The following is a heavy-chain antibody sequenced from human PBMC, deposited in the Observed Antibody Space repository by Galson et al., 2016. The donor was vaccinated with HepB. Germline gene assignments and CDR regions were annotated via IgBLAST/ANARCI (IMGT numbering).Heavy chain of an antibody. Sequence: QSGAEVKKPGESLKISCKGSGYSFSTYWIGWVRQKPGKGLEWMGIIYPGDSDTRYSPSFQGQVTISADKSISTAYLQWSSLKASDTAMYYCARTYHYDSSAYYYFDYWGQGTLVTVSS. CDR2: IYPGDSDT. CDR3: ARTYHYDSSAYYYFDY. D-gene: IGHD3-22*01. V-gene: IGHV5-51*01. CDR1: GYSFSTYW. J-gene: IGHJ4*02.